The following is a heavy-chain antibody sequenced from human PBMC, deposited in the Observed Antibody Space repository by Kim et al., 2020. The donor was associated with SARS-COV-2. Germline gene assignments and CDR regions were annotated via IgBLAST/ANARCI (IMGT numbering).Heavy chain of an antibody. Sequence: GGSLRLSCAASGFTFNSYTMHWVRQAPGRGLESVAFISYDGSKSYYAKSVQGRFIVSRDNSRNTLYVQMNSLRTEDTGIYYCAGARGVVTVIWTVDVTDPLKSWGQGTPVTVSS. D-gene: IGHD2-21*02. J-gene: IGHJ5*02. CDR2: ISYDGSKS. CDR3: AGARGVVTVIWTVDVTDPLKS. CDR1: GFTFNSYT. V-gene: IGHV3-30*04.